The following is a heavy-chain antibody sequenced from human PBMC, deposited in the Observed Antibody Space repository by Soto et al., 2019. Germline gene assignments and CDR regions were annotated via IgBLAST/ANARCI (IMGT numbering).Heavy chain of an antibody. CDR2: ISGSGGST. CDR1: GFTFSNYA. J-gene: IGHJ6*02. D-gene: IGHD3-22*01. Sequence: PGGSLRLSCAASGFTFSNYAMTWVRQAPGKGLEWVSTISGSGGSTYYADSVKGRFTISRDNSKNTLYLQMNSLRAEDTAVYYCAKSPRYYYDSSGYYYPGLDVWGQGTTVTVSS. V-gene: IGHV3-23*01. CDR3: AKSPRYYYDSSGYYYPGLDV.